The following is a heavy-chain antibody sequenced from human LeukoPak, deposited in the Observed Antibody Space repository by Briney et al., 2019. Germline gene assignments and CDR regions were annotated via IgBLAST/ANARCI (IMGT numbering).Heavy chain of an antibody. CDR3: AKTLKGYCFKTTCISGAYYYFYYMNV. Sequence: GGSLRLSCAASGFTFSSYGMLWVRQAPGKGLEWVAFIRSDGSNKYYADSVKGRFTISSDISKNTLILHMNSLRADDRAVYYCAKTLKGYCFKTTCISGAYYYFYYMNVWGKGTTVTVSS. J-gene: IGHJ6*03. CDR1: GFTFSSYG. CDR2: IRSDGSNK. V-gene: IGHV3-30*02. D-gene: IGHD2-15*01.